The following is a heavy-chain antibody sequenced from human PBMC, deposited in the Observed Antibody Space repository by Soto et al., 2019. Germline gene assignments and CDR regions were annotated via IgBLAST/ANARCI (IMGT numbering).Heavy chain of an antibody. CDR2: IIPIFGTA. V-gene: IGHV1-69*01. CDR3: GRSGYYYYGMDV. D-gene: IGHD6-25*01. J-gene: IGHJ6*02. CDR1: GGTFSSYA. Sequence: QVQLVQSGAEVKKPGSSVKVSCKASGGTFSSYAISWVRQAPGQGLEWMGGIIPIFGTANYAQKFQGRVTITADESTNTAYMELSSLRSEDTAVYYCGRSGYYYYGMDVWGQGTTVTVSS.